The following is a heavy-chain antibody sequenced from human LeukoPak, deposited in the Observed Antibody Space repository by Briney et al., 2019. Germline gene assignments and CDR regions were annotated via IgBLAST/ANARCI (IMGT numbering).Heavy chain of an antibody. Sequence: TSETLSLTCAVYGGSFSGYYWNWIRQPPGKGLEWIGDINHSGSTNYNPSLKSRVTISVDTSKNRFSLKLSSVTAADTAVYYCARHKGSSDDFDYWGQGTLVTVSS. D-gene: IGHD6-6*01. J-gene: IGHJ4*02. CDR3: ARHKGSSDDFDY. V-gene: IGHV4-34*01. CDR1: GGSFSGYY. CDR2: INHSGST.